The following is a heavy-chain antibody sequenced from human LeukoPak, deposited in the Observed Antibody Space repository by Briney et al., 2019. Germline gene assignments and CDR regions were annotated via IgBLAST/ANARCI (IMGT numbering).Heavy chain of an antibody. D-gene: IGHD6-25*01. J-gene: IGHJ6*03. V-gene: IGHV4-59*11. CDR3: ARSERRAQKDTYYNHYYYMDV. CDR2: IYFNGYT. CDR1: GGSISSHY. Sequence: KPSETLSLTCVVSGGSISSHYWSWIRQPPGRGLEWIGFIYFNGYTNYNPSLKTRVTISVDTSNNQFSLRLSSVTAADTAVYYCARSERRAQKDTYYNHYYYMDVWGKGTTVTVSS.